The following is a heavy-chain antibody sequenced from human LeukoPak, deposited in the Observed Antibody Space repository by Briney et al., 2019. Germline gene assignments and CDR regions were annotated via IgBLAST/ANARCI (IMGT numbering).Heavy chain of an antibody. CDR1: GGSVSSGSYY. V-gene: IGHV4-61*01. J-gene: IGHJ6*04. D-gene: IGHD2-2*01. Sequence: SETLSLTCTVSGGSVSSGSYYWSWIRQPPGKGLEWIGYIYYSGSTNYNPSLKSRVTISVDTPKNQFSLKLSSVTAADTAVYYCARAVGYCSSTSCYVADYYYGMDVRGKGTTVTVSS. CDR2: IYYSGST. CDR3: ARAVGYCSSTSCYVADYYYGMDV.